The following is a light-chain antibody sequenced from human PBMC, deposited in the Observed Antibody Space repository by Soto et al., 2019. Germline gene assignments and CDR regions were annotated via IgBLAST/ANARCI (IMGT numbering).Light chain of an antibody. CDR3: HQYGGSPRT. Sequence: EIVLTQSPGTLSLSPGERATLSCRASQSVSSSYLAWYQQKPGQAPRLLIYGASSRATGIPDRFSGSGSGTDFTLTISRLDPDDFAVYYCHQYGGSPRTLGKGNKVAIK. CDR2: GAS. J-gene: IGKJ1*01. V-gene: IGKV3-20*01. CDR1: QSVSSSY.